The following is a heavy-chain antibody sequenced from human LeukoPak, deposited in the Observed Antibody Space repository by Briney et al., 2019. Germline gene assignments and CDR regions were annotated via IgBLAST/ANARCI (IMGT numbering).Heavy chain of an antibody. V-gene: IGHV4-59*01. Sequence: AEALSLTCTVSGGCISSYYWSWIRQPPGRGLEGIGYVYYSGSTNYNPSLKSRVTISVDTSKSHFSLKLSSVTAADTAVYYCARTTEGGYTYDYFYYYYMDVWGKGTTVTISS. CDR1: GGCISSYY. CDR3: ARTTEGGYTYDYFYYYYMDV. J-gene: IGHJ6*03. CDR2: VYYSGST. D-gene: IGHD5-18*01.